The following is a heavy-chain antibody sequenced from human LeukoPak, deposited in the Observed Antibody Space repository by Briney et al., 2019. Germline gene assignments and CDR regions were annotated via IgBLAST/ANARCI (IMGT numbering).Heavy chain of an antibody. CDR2: IKSKDDGETT. Sequence: GGSRRLSCAASRFSFSTSSMSWVRQAPGEGLEWVGRIKSKDDGETTEYAAPVKGRFTISRDDSKSMLYLQMMSLKTEDTAVYYCCADTVDPLAQIDKWGQGALVTVSS. CDR3: CADTVDPLAQIDK. V-gene: IGHV3-15*01. J-gene: IGHJ4*02. CDR1: RFSFSTSS. D-gene: IGHD4-11*01.